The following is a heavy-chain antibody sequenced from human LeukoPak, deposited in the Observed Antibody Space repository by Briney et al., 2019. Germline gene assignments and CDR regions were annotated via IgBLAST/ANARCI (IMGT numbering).Heavy chain of an antibody. J-gene: IGHJ4*02. CDR1: GFTFSSYA. CDR2: ISGSGGST. Sequence: PGGSLRLSCAASGFTFSSYAMSWVRQAPGKGLEWVSAISGSGGSTYYADSVKGRFTISRDNSKNTLYLQMSSLRAEDTAVYYCAKNPYDILTGYSYRFDYWGQGTLVTVSS. V-gene: IGHV3-23*01. CDR3: AKNPYDILTGYSYRFDY. D-gene: IGHD3-9*01.